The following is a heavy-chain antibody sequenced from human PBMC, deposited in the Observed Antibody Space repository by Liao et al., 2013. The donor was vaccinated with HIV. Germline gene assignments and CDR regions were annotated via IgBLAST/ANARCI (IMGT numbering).Heavy chain of an antibody. Sequence: QVQLQGSGPGLVKPSQTLSLTCTVSGGSISSGDYYWSWIRQPPGKGLEWIGRIYSSGSANYNPSLKSRVTMSVDTSKNQFSLKLSSVTAADTAVYYCARTDQYYDFWNGYENWFDPWGQGTLVTVSS. J-gene: IGHJ5*02. CDR3: ARTDQYYDFWNGYENWFDP. V-gene: IGHV4-61*02. CDR2: IYSSGSA. CDR1: GGSISSGDYY. D-gene: IGHD3-3*01.